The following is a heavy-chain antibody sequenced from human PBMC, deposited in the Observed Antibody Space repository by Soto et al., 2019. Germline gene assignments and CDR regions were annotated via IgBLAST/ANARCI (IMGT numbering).Heavy chain of an antibody. D-gene: IGHD6-13*01. CDR2: IYYSGNT. J-gene: IGHJ4*02. Sequence: QVQLQESGPGLVKPSQTLSLTCTVSGASISRSGHYWSWIRQHPGKGLEWIGYIYYSGNTYYNPSLKRRVTISVDTSKNQFSLKLSSVTAADTAVYYCAREGIAAAGTFDFWGQGTLVTVSS. CDR1: GASISRSGHY. CDR3: AREGIAAAGTFDF. V-gene: IGHV4-31*03.